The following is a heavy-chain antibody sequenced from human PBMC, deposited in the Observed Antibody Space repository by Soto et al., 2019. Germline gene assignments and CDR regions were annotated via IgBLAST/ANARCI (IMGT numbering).Heavy chain of an antibody. CDR3: AKCILIRRPIFGLVTPPYYFDY. V-gene: IGHV3-23*01. CDR1: GFTFSSYA. J-gene: IGHJ4*02. D-gene: IGHD3-3*01. CDR2: ISGSGGST. Sequence: GGSLRLSCAASGFTFSSYAMRWVRQAPGKGLEWVSAISGSGGSTYYADSVKGRFTISRDNSKNTLYLQMNSLRAEDTAVYYCAKCILIRRPIFGLVTPPYYFDYWGQGTLVTVSS.